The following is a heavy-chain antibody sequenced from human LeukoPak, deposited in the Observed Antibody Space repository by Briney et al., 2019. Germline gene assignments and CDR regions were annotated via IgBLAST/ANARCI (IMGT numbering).Heavy chain of an antibody. CDR2: VTGGGSAT. CDR3: ATRFGESYGHFDY. V-gene: IGHV3-23*01. Sequence: GGSLRLSCAASGFTFSSFAMSWVRQAPGKGLEWVSAVTGGGSATDYADFVKGRFTISRDNSKNTLYLQMNSLRAEDTAVYYCATRFGESYGHFDYWGQGTLVTVSS. D-gene: IGHD1-26*01. J-gene: IGHJ4*02. CDR1: GFTFSSFA.